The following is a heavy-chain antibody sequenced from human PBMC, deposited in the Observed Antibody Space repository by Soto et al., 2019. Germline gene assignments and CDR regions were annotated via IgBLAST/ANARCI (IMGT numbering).Heavy chain of an antibody. J-gene: IGHJ4*02. Sequence: GGSLRLSCAASGFTFSSYGMHWVRQASGKGLEWVAVIWYDGSNKYYADSVRGRFTISRDNSKNTLYLQMNSLRAEDTAVYYCASGYSGYDYFLDYWGQGTLVTVSS. D-gene: IGHD5-12*01. V-gene: IGHV3-33*01. CDR1: GFTFSSYG. CDR2: IWYDGSNK. CDR3: ASGYSGYDYFLDY.